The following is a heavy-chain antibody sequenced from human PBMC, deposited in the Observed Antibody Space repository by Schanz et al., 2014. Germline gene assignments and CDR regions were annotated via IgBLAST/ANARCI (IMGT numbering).Heavy chain of an antibody. CDR2: IGNGGVTI. Sequence: QMQLVESGGGLVKPGGSLRLSCVASGFPFSDYFMAWIRQPPGRGLEWVSYIGNGGVTIYYADSVKGRFTISRDNSKNSLYLQMNSLRAEDTAVYYCARIGGSVFDYWAQGTLVTVSS. D-gene: IGHD3-10*01. CDR3: ARIGGSVFDY. V-gene: IGHV3-11*01. CDR1: GFPFSDYF. J-gene: IGHJ4*02.